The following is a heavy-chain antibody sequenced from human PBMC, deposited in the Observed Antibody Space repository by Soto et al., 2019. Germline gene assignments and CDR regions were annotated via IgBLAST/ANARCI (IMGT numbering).Heavy chain of an antibody. J-gene: IGHJ4*02. V-gene: IGHV3-30*18. CDR3: AKGPRDEYGDYGGHRFDY. Sequence: QVQLVESGGGVVQPGRSLRLSCAASGFTFSSYGMHWVRQAPGKGLEWVAVISYDGSNKYYADSVKGRFTISRDNSKNTLYLQMNSLRAEDTAVYYCAKGPRDEYGDYGGHRFDYWGQGTLVTVSS. D-gene: IGHD4-17*01. CDR2: ISYDGSNK. CDR1: GFTFSSYG.